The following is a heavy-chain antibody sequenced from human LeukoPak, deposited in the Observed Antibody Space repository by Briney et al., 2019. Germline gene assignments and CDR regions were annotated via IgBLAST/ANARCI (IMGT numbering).Heavy chain of an antibody. CDR2: ISYTGTT. CDR3: ARLGGNWNSPGRDY. V-gene: IGHV4-59*08. CDR1: GGSIDGYS. J-gene: IGHJ4*02. Sequence: SETLSLTCSVSGGSIDGYSWTWIRQPPGMRLEWVGHISYTGTTNYNPSLTTRVAISVDTSKNQFSLKLTSVTAADTGMYFCARLGGNWNSPGRDYWGQGTLVTVSS. D-gene: IGHD3-10*01.